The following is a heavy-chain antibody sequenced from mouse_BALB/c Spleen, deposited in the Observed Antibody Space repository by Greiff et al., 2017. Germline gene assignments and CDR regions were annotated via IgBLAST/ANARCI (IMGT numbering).Heavy chain of an antibody. CDR1: GFSLTSYG. J-gene: IGHJ3*01. D-gene: IGHD2-4*01. CDR3: ASPIYYDYGRFAY. V-gene: IGHV2-2*02. Sequence: QVQLQQSGPGLVQPSQSLSITCTVSGFSLTSYGVHWVRQSPGKGLEWLGVIWSGGSTDYNAAFISRLSISKDNSKSQVFFKMNSLQANDTAIYYCASPIYYDYGRFAYWGQGTLVTVSA. CDR2: IWSGGST.